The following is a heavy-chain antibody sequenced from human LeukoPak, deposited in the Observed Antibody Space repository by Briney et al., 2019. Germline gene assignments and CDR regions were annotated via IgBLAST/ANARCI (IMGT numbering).Heavy chain of an antibody. J-gene: IGHJ4*02. CDR1: GFTFSAYS. V-gene: IGHV3-21*01. CDR3: ARENDYRSHLLDY. CDR2: ISSSSTYI. Sequence: PGGSLRLSCAASGFTFSAYSMNWVRQAPGKGLEWVSSISSSSTYIYYADSVKGRFTISRDNAKKSLYLQMNSLRAEDTAVYYCARENDYRSHLLDYWGQGTLVTVSS. D-gene: IGHD4-11*01.